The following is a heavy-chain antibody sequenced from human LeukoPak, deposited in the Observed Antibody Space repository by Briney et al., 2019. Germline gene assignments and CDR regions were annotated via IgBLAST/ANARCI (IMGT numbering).Heavy chain of an antibody. J-gene: IGHJ4*02. V-gene: IGHV4-39*07. CDR2: IYYSGST. Sequence: SETLSLTCTVSGGSISSSSYYWGWIRQPPGKGLEWIGSIYYSGSTYYNPSLKSRVTISVDTSKNQFSLKLSSVTAADTAVYYCARDRVRGSCYFDYWGQGTLVTVSS. CDR1: GGSISSSSYY. CDR3: ARDRVRGSCYFDY. D-gene: IGHD2-15*01.